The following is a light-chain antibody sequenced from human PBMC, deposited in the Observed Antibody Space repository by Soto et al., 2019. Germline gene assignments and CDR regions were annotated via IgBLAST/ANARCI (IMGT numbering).Light chain of an antibody. Sequence: QSALTQPASVSGSPGQSIAISCTGTSSDVGAYNYVSWYQQPPGKAPKLMIYDVSNRPSGVSDRFSGSKSGNTASLTISGLQTEDEADYYCKSYTTTRNYVFGTGTKLTVL. J-gene: IGLJ1*01. CDR2: DVS. V-gene: IGLV2-14*01. CDR1: SSDVGAYNY. CDR3: KSYTTTRNYV.